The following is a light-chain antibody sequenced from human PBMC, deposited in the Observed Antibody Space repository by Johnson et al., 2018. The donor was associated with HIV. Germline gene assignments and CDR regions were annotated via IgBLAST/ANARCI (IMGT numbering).Light chain of an antibody. CDR3: GTWDSSLSAYV. V-gene: IGLV1-51*01. CDR1: SSNIGNNY. Sequence: QFVLTQPHSVSAAPGQKVTISCSGRSSNIGNNYVSWYQQLPGKAPKLFIFDNNKRPSGIPDRFSGSKSGTSATLGITGLQTGDEADYYCGTWDSSLSAYVFGTGTKVTVL. J-gene: IGLJ1*01. CDR2: DNN.